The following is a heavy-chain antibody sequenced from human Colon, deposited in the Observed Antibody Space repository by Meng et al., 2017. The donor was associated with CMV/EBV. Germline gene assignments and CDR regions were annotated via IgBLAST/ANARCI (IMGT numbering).Heavy chain of an antibody. CDR2: IRSKANNYAT. CDR1: GSTFRGSG. CDR3: ARMWRGRWFAP. J-gene: IGHJ5*02. Sequence: AAGSTFRGSGMTWVRQASGRGLEWVGRIRSKANNYATVYAASVKDRFTIFRDDSKNTAYLQMNSLKTEDTAVYYCARMWRGRWFAPWGQGTLVTVSS. D-gene: IGHD2-21*01. V-gene: IGHV3-73*01.